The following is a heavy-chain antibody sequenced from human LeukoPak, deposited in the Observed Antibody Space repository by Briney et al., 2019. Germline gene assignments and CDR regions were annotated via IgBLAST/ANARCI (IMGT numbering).Heavy chain of an antibody. Sequence: TPSETLSLTCTVSGGSISSSSYYWGWIHQPPGKGLEWIGSIYYSGSTYYNPSLKSRVTISVDTSKNHFSLKLSSVTAADTAVYYCTSPGLRHFDVWGQGTMVTVSS. CDR2: IYYSGST. V-gene: IGHV4-39*02. D-gene: IGHD3-16*01. CDR3: TSPGLRHFDV. CDR1: GGSISSSSYY. J-gene: IGHJ3*01.